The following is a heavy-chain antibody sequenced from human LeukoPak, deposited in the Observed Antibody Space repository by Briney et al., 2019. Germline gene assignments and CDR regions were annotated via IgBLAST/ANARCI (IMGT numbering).Heavy chain of an antibody. CDR3: AKDGGSWNFDY. Sequence: GGSLRLSCAASGFAFSAYGMSWVRQTPGKGLEWVSALSGNGITTYYADSVKGRFTISRDNSKNTMYLLMNSLRAEDTAVYYCAKDGGSWNFDYWGQGTLVTVSS. CDR2: LSGNGITT. CDR1: GFAFSAYG. D-gene: IGHD2-15*01. V-gene: IGHV3-23*01. J-gene: IGHJ4*02.